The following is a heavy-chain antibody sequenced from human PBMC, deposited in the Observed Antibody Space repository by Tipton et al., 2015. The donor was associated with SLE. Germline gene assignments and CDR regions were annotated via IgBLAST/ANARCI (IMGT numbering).Heavy chain of an antibody. CDR2: IYSGGST. Sequence: SLRLSCAASGFTVSSNYMSWVRQAPGKGLEWVSVIYSGGSTYYADSVKGRFTISRDNSKNTLYLQMNSLRAEDTAVYYCARDRGSGWFDFVYWGQGTLVTVSS. J-gene: IGHJ4*02. V-gene: IGHV3-53*05. CDR1: GFTVSSNY. CDR3: ARDRGSGWFDFVY. D-gene: IGHD6-19*01.